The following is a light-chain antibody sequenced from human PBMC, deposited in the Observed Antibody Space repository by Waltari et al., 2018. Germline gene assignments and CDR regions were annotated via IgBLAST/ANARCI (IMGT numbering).Light chain of an antibody. J-gene: IGLJ2*01. Sequence: NFMLTQPHPVSESPGKTVTISCTRSVGSVASNSVQWYQQRPGSAPTTVIYEDNQRPSGVPDRFSGSIDSSSNSASLIISGLKTEDEADYYCHSYDTSNHEVFGGGTKLTVL. V-gene: IGLV6-57*03. CDR1: VGSVASNS. CDR2: EDN. CDR3: HSYDTSNHEV.